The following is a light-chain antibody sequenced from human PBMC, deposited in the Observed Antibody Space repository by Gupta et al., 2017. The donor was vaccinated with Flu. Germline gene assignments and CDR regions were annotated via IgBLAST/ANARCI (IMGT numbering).Light chain of an antibody. CDR3: HREYNSPWT. V-gene: IGKV4-1*01. CDR2: WAS. Sequence: DIVMTQSPDSLAVSLGERATLNCKSSQSVLSSSNNYNYLAWYQQKPGQPPKLLMYWASTRKSGVPDRFSGSGSGTDFTLTISSLQAEDVAVYYCHREYNSPWTFGQGTKLEVK. J-gene: IGKJ1*01. CDR1: QSVLSSSNNYNY.